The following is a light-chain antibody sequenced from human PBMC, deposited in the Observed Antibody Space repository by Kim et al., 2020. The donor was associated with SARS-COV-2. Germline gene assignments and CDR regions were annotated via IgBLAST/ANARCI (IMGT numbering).Light chain of an antibody. CDR1: RSLIHPNGHSY. CDR2: LSS. J-gene: IGKJ5*01. Sequence: DIWLTQSPLSLPVTPGEPASISCRSSRSLIHPNGHSYLDWYVQKPGQSPQLLIYLSSIRASGVPDRFSGSGSGTEFTLRISRVRAEDVGVYNCMQALQTVHFGLGDPLDIK. V-gene: IGKV2-28*01. CDR3: MQALQTVH.